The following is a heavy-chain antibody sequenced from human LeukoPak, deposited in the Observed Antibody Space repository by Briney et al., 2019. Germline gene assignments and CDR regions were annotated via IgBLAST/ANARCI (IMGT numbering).Heavy chain of an antibody. D-gene: IGHD4-11*01. J-gene: IGHJ4*02. CDR3: AKDMASRDDYSNLFDY. V-gene: IGHV3-30*04. CDR2: ISSKGQNI. CDR1: GFTFRNYG. Sequence: GGSLRLSCAASGFTFRNYGVHWVRQAPGKGLEWVAAISSKGQNIYYPDSVKGRFTISRDNSKNTLYLQMNSLRAEDTALYYCAKDMASRDDYSNLFDYWGQGTLVTVSS.